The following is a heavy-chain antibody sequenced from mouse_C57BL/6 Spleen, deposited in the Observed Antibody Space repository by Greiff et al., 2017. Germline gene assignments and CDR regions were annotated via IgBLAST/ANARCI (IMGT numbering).Heavy chain of an antibody. CDR1: GFTFSDYG. V-gene: IGHV5-17*01. Sequence: EVKVVESGGGLVKPGGSLKLSCAASGFTFSDYGMHWVRQAPEKGLEWVAYISSGSSTIYYADTVKGRFTISRDNAKNTLFLQMTSLRSEDTAMYYCAREDYYDYDLFADWGQGSLVTVSA. D-gene: IGHD2-4*01. J-gene: IGHJ3*01. CDR3: AREDYYDYDLFAD. CDR2: ISSGSSTI.